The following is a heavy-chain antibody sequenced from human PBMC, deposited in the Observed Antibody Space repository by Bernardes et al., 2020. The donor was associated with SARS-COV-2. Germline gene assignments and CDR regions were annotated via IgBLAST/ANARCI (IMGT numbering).Heavy chain of an antibody. CDR3: AKNPGTHFYDSSGYGYFDL. CDR1: GFTFSGHG. J-gene: IGHJ4*02. CDR2: ISYDGRKK. D-gene: IGHD3-22*01. V-gene: IGHV3-30*18. Sequence: GSLRLSCAASGFTFSGHGMHWVRQAPGKGLEWVAVISYDGRKKYYADSVKGRVTISRDNSKNTLYLEMNSLRDEDTAVYYCAKNPGTHFYDSSGYGYFDLWGQGTLVIVSA.